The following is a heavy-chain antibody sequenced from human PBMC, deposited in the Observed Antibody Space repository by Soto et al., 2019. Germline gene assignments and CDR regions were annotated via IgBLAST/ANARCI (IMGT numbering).Heavy chain of an antibody. J-gene: IGHJ4*02. CDR2: ISGSGGSA. Sequence: PGGSLRLSCAASGFTFSSYAMSWVRQAPGKGLEWVSAISGSGGSAYYADSVKGRFTISRDNSKNTLYLQMNSLRAEDTAVYYCAKVSLSGIAAAGATVGYWGQGTPVTVSS. CDR1: GFTFSSYA. V-gene: IGHV3-23*01. CDR3: AKVSLSGIAAAGATVGY. D-gene: IGHD6-13*01.